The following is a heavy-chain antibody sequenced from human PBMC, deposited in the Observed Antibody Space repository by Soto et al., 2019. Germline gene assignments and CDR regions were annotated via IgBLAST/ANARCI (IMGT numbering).Heavy chain of an antibody. D-gene: IGHD7-27*01. CDR1: GGTFSSYT. CDR3: ARGPNFRYYMDV. Sequence: SVKVSCKASGGTFSSYTISWVRQAPGQGLEWMGRIIPILGIANYAQKFQGRVTITADKSTSTAYMELSSLRSEDTAVYYCARGPNFRYYMDVWGKGTTVTVSS. J-gene: IGHJ6*03. CDR2: IIPILGIA. V-gene: IGHV1-69*02.